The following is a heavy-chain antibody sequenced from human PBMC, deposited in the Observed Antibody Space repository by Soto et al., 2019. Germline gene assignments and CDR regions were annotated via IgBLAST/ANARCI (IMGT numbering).Heavy chain of an antibody. CDR1: GGSISTYY. J-gene: IGHJ4*02. D-gene: IGHD3-22*01. Sequence: SETLSLTCSVSGGSISTYYWSWIRQPPGKGLEWLGYIYHSGSTTYNPSLQSRVTISLDTSNHQFSLRLKSVTAADTAVYYCARSAPDSGGYYLDWGQGTRITVSS. CDR3: ARSAPDSGGYYLD. V-gene: IGHV4-59*01. CDR2: IYHSGST.